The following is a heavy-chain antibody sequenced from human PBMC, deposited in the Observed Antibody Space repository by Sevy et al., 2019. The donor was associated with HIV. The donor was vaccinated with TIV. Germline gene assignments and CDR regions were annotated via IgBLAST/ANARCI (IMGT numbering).Heavy chain of an antibody. CDR2: MSHDGNYK. D-gene: IGHD2-21*02. CDR1: GFTFSDYD. V-gene: IGHV3-30*04. J-gene: IGHJ4*02. CDR3: ARLFSCGGDCYYLDY. Sequence: GGSLRLSCAASGFTFSDYDMHWVRQAPGKGLEWVAVMSHDGNYKNHADSVKVRFTISRDNFKNTRYRQMNSLRVEETSVYFCARLFSCGGDCYYLDYWGQGAPVTVSS.